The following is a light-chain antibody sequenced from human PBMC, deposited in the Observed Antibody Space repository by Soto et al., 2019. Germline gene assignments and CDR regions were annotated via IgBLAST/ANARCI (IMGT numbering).Light chain of an antibody. J-gene: IGKJ5*01. CDR2: GVS. CDR1: ESVSSN. CDR3: QQYNIWPPVT. Sequence: EVVMTQSPATLSVSPGERATLSCRASESVSSNLAWYQQRPGQAPRLVIYGVSTRATGIPARFSGGGSGTEFTITISSLQSEDFAVFYCQQYNIWPPVTFGQGTRLEIK. V-gene: IGKV3-15*01.